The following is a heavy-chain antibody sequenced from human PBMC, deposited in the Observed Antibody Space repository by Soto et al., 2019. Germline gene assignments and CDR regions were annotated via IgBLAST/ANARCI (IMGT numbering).Heavy chain of an antibody. D-gene: IGHD2-2*01. CDR1: GGAFSSHG. CDR2: IVPMFGKV. J-gene: IGHJ5*02. Sequence: SVKVSCKASGGAFSSHGISWVRQAPGQGLEWMGRIVPMFGKVNYAQKFQGRVTITRDTSASTAYMELSSLRSEDTAVYYCARTGGVVPAAMRYGWFDPWGQGTLVTVSS. V-gene: IGHV1-69*04. CDR3: ARTGGVVPAAMRYGWFDP.